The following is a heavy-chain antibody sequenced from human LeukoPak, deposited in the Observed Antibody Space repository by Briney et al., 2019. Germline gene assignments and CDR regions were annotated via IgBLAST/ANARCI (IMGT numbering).Heavy chain of an antibody. CDR3: ARGGYSYGNYYWYFDL. CDR2: IYSGGST. V-gene: IGHV3-53*01. Sequence: PGGSLRLSRAASGFTVSSNYMSWVRQAPGKGLEWVSFIYSGGSTYYADSVKGRFTISRDNSKNTLYLQMNSLRAEDTAVYYCARGGYSYGNYYWYFDLWGRGTLVTVSS. J-gene: IGHJ2*01. CDR1: GFTVSSNY. D-gene: IGHD5-18*01.